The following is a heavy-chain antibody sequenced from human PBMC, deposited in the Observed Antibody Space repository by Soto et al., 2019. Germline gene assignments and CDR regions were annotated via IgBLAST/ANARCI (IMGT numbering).Heavy chain of an antibody. CDR1: DGSISSRSHY. CDR3: ARLLYDRSGYYYFDY. CDR2: IYYSGSI. D-gene: IGHD3-22*01. Sequence: ETLSLTCSVSDGSISSRSHYWGWIRQPPGKGLEWMVSIYYSGSIYYNPSLKSRVTMSVDTSKNEFSLRLSSVTAADTAVYYCARLLYDRSGYYYFDYWGQGTLVTVSS. V-gene: IGHV4-39*01. J-gene: IGHJ4*02.